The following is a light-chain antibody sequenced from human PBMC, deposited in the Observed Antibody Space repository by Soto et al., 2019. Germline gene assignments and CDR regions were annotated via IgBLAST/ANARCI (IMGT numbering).Light chain of an antibody. Sequence: DIVMTQSPDSLAVSLGERATINCKSSQSVLYSSNNKNYLAWYQQKPGQPPKLLIYWASTRESGVPDRFSGSRSGTDFTLTISSLQAEDVAVYYCQQYYNIPITFGQGTRLEIK. V-gene: IGKV4-1*01. J-gene: IGKJ5*01. CDR2: WAS. CDR3: QQYYNIPIT. CDR1: QSVLYSSNNKNY.